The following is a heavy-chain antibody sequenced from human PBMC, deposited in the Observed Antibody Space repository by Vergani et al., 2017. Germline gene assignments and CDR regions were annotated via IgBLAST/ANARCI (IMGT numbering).Heavy chain of an antibody. Sequence: QVQLVESGGGVVQPGGSLRLSCAASGFTFSSYGMHWVRQAPGKGLEWVAFIRYDGSNKYYADSVKGRFTISRDKSKNTLYLQMNSLRAEDTAVYYCAKGPKYDSSGYSYYYYGMDVWGQGTTVTVSS. J-gene: IGHJ6*02. CDR2: IRYDGSNK. CDR3: AKGPKYDSSGYSYYYYGMDV. V-gene: IGHV3-30*02. CDR1: GFTFSSYG. D-gene: IGHD3-22*01.